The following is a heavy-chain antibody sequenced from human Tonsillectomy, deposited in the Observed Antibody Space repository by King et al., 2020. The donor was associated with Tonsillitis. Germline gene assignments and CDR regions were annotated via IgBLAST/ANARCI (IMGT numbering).Heavy chain of an antibody. D-gene: IGHD5-24*01. CDR3: AAKRDGYNLTPIDY. CDR1: GFTFTYSA. CDR2: IVVGSGNT. Sequence: QLVQSGPEVKKPGTSVKVSCKASGFTFTYSAIQWVRQARGQRLEWIGWIVVGSGNTAYAQRFQERVTITRDMSTSTAYMELSSLRSEDTAVYYCAAKRDGYNLTPIDYWGQGTLVTVSS. V-gene: IGHV1-58*02. J-gene: IGHJ4*02.